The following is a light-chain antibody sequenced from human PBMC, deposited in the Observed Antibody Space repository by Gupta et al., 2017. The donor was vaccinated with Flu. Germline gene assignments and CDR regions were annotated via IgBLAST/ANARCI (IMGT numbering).Light chain of an antibody. V-gene: IGLV2-11*01. CDR1: SSDLGGYNY. CDR2: DVS. CDR3: CSYAGSYTWV. Sequence: QSALTQPRSVSGSPGQSVTISCPGTSSDLGGYNYVSWYQQHPGKAPKLMIYDVSKRPSGVPDRFSGSKSGNTASLTISGLQAEDEADYHCCSYAGSYTWVLGGGTKLTVL. J-gene: IGLJ3*02.